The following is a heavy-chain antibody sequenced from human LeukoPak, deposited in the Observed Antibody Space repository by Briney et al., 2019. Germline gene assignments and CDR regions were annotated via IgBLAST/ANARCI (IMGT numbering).Heavy chain of an antibody. V-gene: IGHV3-48*03. CDR3: ARKYCSSTSCLFDY. CDR1: GFTFSSYE. D-gene: IGHD2-2*01. J-gene: IGHJ4*02. Sequence: PGGSLRLSCAASGFTFSSYEMNWVRRAPGKGLEWVSYISNSGSPIYYADSVKGRFTISRDNAKNSLYLQMNSLRAEDTAVYYCARKYCSSTSCLFDYWGQGTLVTVSS. CDR2: ISNSGSPI.